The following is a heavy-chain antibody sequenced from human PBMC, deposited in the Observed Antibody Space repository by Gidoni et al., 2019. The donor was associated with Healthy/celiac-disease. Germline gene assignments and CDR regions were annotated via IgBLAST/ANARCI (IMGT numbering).Heavy chain of an antibody. CDR2: INHSGST. Sequence: QVQLQQWGAGLLKPSETLSLTCAVYGGSFSGYYWSWIRQPPGKGLERIGEINHSGSTNYNPSLKSRVTISVDTSKNQFSLKLSSVTAADTAVYYCATGDSSGYYSQLFDYWGQGTLVTVSS. V-gene: IGHV4-34*01. D-gene: IGHD3-22*01. CDR1: GGSFSGYY. CDR3: ATGDSSGYYSQLFDY. J-gene: IGHJ4*02.